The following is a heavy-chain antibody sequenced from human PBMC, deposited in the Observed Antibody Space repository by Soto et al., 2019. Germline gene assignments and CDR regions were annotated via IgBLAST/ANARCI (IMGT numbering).Heavy chain of an antibody. CDR2: ISYDGSNK. D-gene: IGHD3-3*01. CDR3: AKGGLDGITIFGVVIDPFDY. CDR1: GFTFSSYG. J-gene: IGHJ4*02. Sequence: QVQLVESGGGVVQPGRSLRLSCAASGFTFSSYGMHWVRQAPGKGLEWVAVISYDGSNKYYADSVKGRFTISRDNSKNTLYLQMNSLRAEDTAVYYCAKGGLDGITIFGVVIDPFDYWGQGTLVTVSS. V-gene: IGHV3-30*18.